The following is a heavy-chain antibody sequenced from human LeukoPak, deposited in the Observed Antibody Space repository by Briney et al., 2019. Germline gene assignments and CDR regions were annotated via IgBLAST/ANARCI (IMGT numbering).Heavy chain of an antibody. CDR3: AKIWKANYYYYYYMDV. CDR1: GGSISSSSYY. V-gene: IGHV4-39*01. J-gene: IGHJ6*03. Sequence: PSETLSLTCSVSGGSISSSSYYWGWIRQPPGKGLEWIGSIYYSGSTYYNPSLKSRATISVDTSKNQFSLKLSSVTAADTAVYYCAKIWKANYYYYYYMDVWGKGTTVTVSS. D-gene: IGHD1-1*01. CDR2: IYYSGST.